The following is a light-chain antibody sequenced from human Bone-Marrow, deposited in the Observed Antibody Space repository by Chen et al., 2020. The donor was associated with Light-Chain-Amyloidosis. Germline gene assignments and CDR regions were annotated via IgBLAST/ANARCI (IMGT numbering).Light chain of an antibody. CDR3: SSYGGRTNLV. V-gene: IGLV2-8*01. CDR2: EVS. J-gene: IGLJ2*01. Sequence: QSALTQPPPASGSLGQSVTISCTGTSSDVGGYNYVSWYQQPPGKAPKLMISEVSKRPSRVPDRFSGSKSGNTTSLTVSGLQPDDEADYYCSSYGGRTNLVFGGGTKLTVL. CDR1: SSDVGGYNY.